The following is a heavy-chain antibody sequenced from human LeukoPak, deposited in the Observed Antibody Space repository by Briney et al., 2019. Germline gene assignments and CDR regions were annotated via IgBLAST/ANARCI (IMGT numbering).Heavy chain of an antibody. CDR3: ARLRRQAPVPATAGKGPVRYYFDY. CDR2: IYHSGST. Sequence: SETLSLTCTVSGYSISSGYYWGWIRQPPGKGLEWIGSIYHSGSTYYNPSLKSRVTISVDTSKNQFSLKLSSVTAADTAVYYCARLRRQAPVPATAGKGPVRYYFDYWGQGTLVTVSS. D-gene: IGHD2-2*01. CDR1: GYSISSGYY. J-gene: IGHJ4*02. V-gene: IGHV4-38-2*02.